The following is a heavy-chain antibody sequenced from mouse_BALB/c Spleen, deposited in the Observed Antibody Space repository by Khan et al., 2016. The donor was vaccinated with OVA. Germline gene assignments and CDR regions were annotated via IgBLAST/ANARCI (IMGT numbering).Heavy chain of an antibody. V-gene: IGHV5-6*01. CDR2: MSSGGDYT. D-gene: IGHD4-1*01. J-gene: IGHJ3*01. CDR1: GFTFSSYS. CDR3: ASHLTGSFAY. Sequence: EVQLLETGGDSVKPGGSLKLSCAASGFTFSSYSMSWVRQTPDKRLEWVATMSSGGDYTYYPDSVKGRFTISRDNAKNTLYLQMSSLRSEDTAMYYCASHLTGSFAYWGQVTLVTVAA.